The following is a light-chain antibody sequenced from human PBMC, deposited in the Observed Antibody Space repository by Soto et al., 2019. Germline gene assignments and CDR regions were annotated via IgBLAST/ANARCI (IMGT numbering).Light chain of an antibody. J-gene: IGKJ5*01. CDR2: GAS. CDR1: QTFRNNY. CDR3: QLYGISPH. Sequence: EFVLTQSPGTLSLSPGERATLSCRASQTFRNNYLAWYQQKPGQAPRLLIYGASNRATGIPDRFSGSASGTDFTLTINRLEPEDFAVYYCQLYGISPHFGQGTRLEIK. V-gene: IGKV3-20*01.